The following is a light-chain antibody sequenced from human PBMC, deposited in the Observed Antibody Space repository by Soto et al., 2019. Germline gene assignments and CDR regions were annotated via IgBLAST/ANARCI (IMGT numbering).Light chain of an antibody. CDR3: QQYNNWPRT. V-gene: IGKV3-15*01. CDR2: GAS. CDR1: QSVSSN. Sequence: EIVMTQSPATLSVSPGERATLSCRASQSVSSNLAWYQQKPGQAPRLLFYGASTRAAGVPARFSGSGSGTEFTLTISSLQSEDFAVYYCQQYNNWPRTFGQGTKVEI. J-gene: IGKJ1*01.